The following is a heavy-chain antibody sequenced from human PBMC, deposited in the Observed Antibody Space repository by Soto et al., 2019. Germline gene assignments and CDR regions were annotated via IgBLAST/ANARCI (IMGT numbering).Heavy chain of an antibody. CDR1: GFTFSNYA. Sequence: EVQLLESGGGLVQPGRSLRLSCAASGFTFSNYAMSWVRQAPGQGLDWVSAISGSGGTTYYADSVKGRFTISRDNSKNTLFLQMNSLRAEDADVYSCATFFVETGSKSGWPWSFQYWGQGNLVTVSS. V-gene: IGHV3-23*01. D-gene: IGHD6-25*01. J-gene: IGHJ4*02. CDR3: ATFFVETGSKSGWPWSFQY. CDR2: ISGSGGTT.